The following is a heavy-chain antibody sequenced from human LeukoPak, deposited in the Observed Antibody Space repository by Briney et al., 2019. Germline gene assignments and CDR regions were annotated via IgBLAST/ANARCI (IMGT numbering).Heavy chain of an antibody. CDR2: IYYSGSS. CDR1: GGSISSGDYY. CDR3: ARLMFEGMHV. J-gene: IGHJ6*02. Sequence: SQTLSLTCTVSGGSISSGDYYWSWIPRPPGKGLEWIGYIYYSGSSYYNPSLKSRVTISVDTSKNQFSLKLSSVTAADTAVYYCARLMFEGMHVWGQGTTVTVSS. V-gene: IGHV4-30-4*01. D-gene: IGHD3-10*02.